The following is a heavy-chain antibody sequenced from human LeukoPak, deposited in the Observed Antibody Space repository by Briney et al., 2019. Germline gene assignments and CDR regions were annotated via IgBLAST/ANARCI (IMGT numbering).Heavy chain of an antibody. CDR1: GYSISSGYY. CDR2: IYHSGST. Sequence: SETLSLTCTVSGYSISSGYYWGWIRQPPGKGLEWIGSIYHSGSTYYNPSLKSRVTISVDTSKNQFSLKLSSVTAADTAVYYCAREGGVGATGRGGYYYYYMDVWGKGTTVTVSS. CDR3: AREGGVGATGRGGYYYYYMDV. J-gene: IGHJ6*03. V-gene: IGHV4-38-2*02. D-gene: IGHD1-26*01.